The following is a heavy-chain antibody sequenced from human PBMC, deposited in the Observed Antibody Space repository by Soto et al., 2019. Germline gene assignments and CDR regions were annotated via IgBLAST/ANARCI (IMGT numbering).Heavy chain of an antibody. CDR3: AGVYSCYDSRGWLDP. D-gene: IGHD5-12*01. CDR1: GGSIRSGGYY. CDR2: IYFSGIT. V-gene: IGHV4-31*03. Sequence: QVQLQESAPGLVKPSQTLSLTCTVSGGSIRSGGYYWIWIRQHPGKGLEWIGYIYFSGITYNNPSLKIRVTMSVDTSKNPFSLKLSSVTAADPAVYYCAGVYSCYDSRGWLDPCGQGPLVTVSS. J-gene: IGHJ5*02.